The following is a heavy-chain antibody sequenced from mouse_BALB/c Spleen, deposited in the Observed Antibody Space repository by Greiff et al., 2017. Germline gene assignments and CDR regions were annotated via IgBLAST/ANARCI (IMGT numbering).Heavy chain of an antibody. Sequence: QVQLQQSGAELVKPGASVKMSCKASGYTFTSYWINWVKQRPGQGLEWIGDIYPGRGITNYNEKFKSKATRTLDTSSSTAYMQLSSLTSEDSAVYYCSRAYYGNYAMDYWGQGTSVTVSS. J-gene: IGHJ4*01. CDR3: SRAYYGNYAMDY. CDR2: IYPGRGIT. CDR1: GYTFTSYW. V-gene: IGHV1-55*01. D-gene: IGHD2-10*01.